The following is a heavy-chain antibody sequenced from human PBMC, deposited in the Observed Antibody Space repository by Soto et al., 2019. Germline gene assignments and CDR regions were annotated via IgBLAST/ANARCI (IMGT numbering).Heavy chain of an antibody. V-gene: IGHV1-69*12. CDR1: GGTFTNYA. Sequence: QVQLVQSGAEVKKPGSSLKVSCKASGGTFTNYAFSWVRQAPGQGPEWMGGIIPIFGTPDYAQKFQGRVIITADETTRTVAMELNSLRSDHTAVYYCARERSVGYCITTTCPKPFFYFAMDVWGQGTTVTVSS. J-gene: IGHJ6*02. CDR2: IIPIFGTP. CDR3: ARERSVGYCITTTCPKPFFYFAMDV. D-gene: IGHD2-2*01.